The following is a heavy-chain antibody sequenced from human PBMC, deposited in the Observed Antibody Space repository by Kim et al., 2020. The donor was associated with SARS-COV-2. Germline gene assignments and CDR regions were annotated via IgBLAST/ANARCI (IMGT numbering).Heavy chain of an antibody. J-gene: IGHJ4*02. CDR1: GFTFSSYG. D-gene: IGHD2-15*01. CDR2: ISYDGSNK. Sequence: GGSLRLSCAASGFTFSSYGMHWVRQAPGKGLEWVAVISYDGSNKYYADSVKGRFTISRDNSKNTLYLQMNSLRAENTAVYYCVVSPLGFDYWGKGTLV. V-gene: IGHV3-30*03. CDR3: VVSPLGFDY.